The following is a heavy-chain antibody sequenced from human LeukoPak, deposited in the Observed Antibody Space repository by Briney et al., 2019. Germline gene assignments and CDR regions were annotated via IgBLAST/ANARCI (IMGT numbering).Heavy chain of an antibody. Sequence: TGGSLRLSCAASGFTFSSYGMHWVRQAPGKGLEWVANIKQDGTETYYVDSLKGRFTISRDNAKNSLYLQLNSLRAEDTAVYYCARAPTVTTRVFASWGQGTLVTVSS. CDR3: ARAPTVTTRVFAS. V-gene: IGHV3-7*05. CDR2: IKQDGTET. D-gene: IGHD4-17*01. CDR1: GFTFSSYG. J-gene: IGHJ5*01.